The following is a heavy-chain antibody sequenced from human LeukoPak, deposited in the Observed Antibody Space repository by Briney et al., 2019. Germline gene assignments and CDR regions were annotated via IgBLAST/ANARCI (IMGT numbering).Heavy chain of an antibody. CDR2: IYPGDSDT. J-gene: IGHJ4*02. Sequence: LGESLKISCKGSGYSFTSYWIGWVRQMPGKGLEWMGIIYPGDSDTRYSPSFQGQVTISADKSISTAYLQWSSLKASDTAMYYCARRRYYDYVWGSYRFSSFDYWGQGTLVTVSS. CDR3: ARRRYYDYVWGSYRFSSFDY. D-gene: IGHD3-16*02. CDR1: GYSFTSYW. V-gene: IGHV5-51*01.